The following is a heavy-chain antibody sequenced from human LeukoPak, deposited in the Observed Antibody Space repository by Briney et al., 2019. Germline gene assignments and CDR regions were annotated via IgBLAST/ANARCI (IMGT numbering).Heavy chain of an antibody. CDR3: ARDFGDYLHFDY. Sequence: GASVKVSCKASGGTFSSYAISWVRQAPGQGLEWMGGIIPIFGTANYAQKFQGRVTITADESTSTAYMELSSLRSEDTAVYYCARDFGDYLHFDYWGQGTLVTVSS. D-gene: IGHD4-17*01. J-gene: IGHJ4*02. CDR1: GGTFSSYA. CDR2: IIPIFGTA. V-gene: IGHV1-69*13.